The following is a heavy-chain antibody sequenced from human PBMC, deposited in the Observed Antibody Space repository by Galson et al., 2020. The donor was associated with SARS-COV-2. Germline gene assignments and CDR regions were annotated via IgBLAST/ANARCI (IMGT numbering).Heavy chain of an antibody. CDR3: AGGLVGATKAWWFDP. CDR2: IYYSWST. CDR1: GGSISSYY. V-gene: IGHV4-59*01. D-gene: IGHD1-26*01. J-gene: IGHJ5*02. Sequence: ETSETLSLTCTVSGGSISSYYWSWIRQPPGKGLEWIGYIYYSWSTNYNPPLKSRVTISVDPSKNQFSLKLSAVTAAATAVYYCAGGLVGATKAWWFDPWGQGTLVTVSS.